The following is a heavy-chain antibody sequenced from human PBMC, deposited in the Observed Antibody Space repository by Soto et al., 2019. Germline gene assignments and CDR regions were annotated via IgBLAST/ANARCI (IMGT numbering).Heavy chain of an antibody. Sequence: QPGGSLRLSCAASGFTFDDYAMHWVRQAPGKGLEWVSGISWNSGSIGYVDSVKGRFTISRDNAKNSLYLQMNSLRAEDTAVYYCARSLSSSADFDYWGQGTLVTVSS. CDR3: ARSLSSSADFDY. CDR1: GFTFDDYA. D-gene: IGHD6-6*01. V-gene: IGHV3-9*01. J-gene: IGHJ4*02. CDR2: ISWNSGSI.